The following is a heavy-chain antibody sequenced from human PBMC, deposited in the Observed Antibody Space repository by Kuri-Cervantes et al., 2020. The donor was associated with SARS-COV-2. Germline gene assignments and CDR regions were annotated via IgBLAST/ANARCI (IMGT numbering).Heavy chain of an antibody. CDR3: AMEKGPSGGAIAY. CDR1: GLSAFNKY. V-gene: IGHV3-53*01. CDR2: IYDSGST. D-gene: IGHD6-19*01. Sequence: GGSLRLSCAASGLSAFNKYMSWVRQAPGKGLEWVSIIYDSGSTYYRDSVKGRFTISRDSSKNTLSLQMNSLRVEDTAVYYCAMEKGPSGGAIAYWGQGTLVTVSS. J-gene: IGHJ4*02.